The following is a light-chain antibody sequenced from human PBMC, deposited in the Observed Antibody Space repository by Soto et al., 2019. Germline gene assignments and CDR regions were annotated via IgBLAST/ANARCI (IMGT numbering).Light chain of an antibody. CDR1: QSITNR. V-gene: IGKV1-5*01. CDR2: DAS. J-gene: IGKJ1*01. Sequence: DIQMTQSPSTLSASVGDRATISCRASQSITNRLAWYQQKPGKAPKFLIYDASNLSSGVPSRFSGSGSGTVFILSISILQPDDFATYCRQHYGGKWAFGHGTKVELK. CDR3: QHYGGKWA.